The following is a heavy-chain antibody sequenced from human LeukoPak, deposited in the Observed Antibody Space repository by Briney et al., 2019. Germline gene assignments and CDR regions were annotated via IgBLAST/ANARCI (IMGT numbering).Heavy chain of an antibody. Sequence: GGSLRLSCAASGFTFSSYGMHWVRQAPGKGLEWVAVISYDGSNKYYADSVKGRFTISRDNSKNTLYLQMNSLRAEDTAVYYCAKEGGIAARLYYYYYMDVWGKGTTVTVSS. V-gene: IGHV3-30*18. CDR1: GFTFSSYG. J-gene: IGHJ6*03. D-gene: IGHD6-6*01. CDR3: AKEGGIAARLYYYYYMDV. CDR2: ISYDGSNK.